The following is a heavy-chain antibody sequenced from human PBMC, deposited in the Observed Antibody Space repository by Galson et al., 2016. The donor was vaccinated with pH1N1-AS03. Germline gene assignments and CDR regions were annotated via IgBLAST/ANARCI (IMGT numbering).Heavy chain of an antibody. CDR2: IKQDGGEI. CDR3: AREVGGKGSY. CDR1: GFSLGDYW. D-gene: IGHD6-19*01. V-gene: IGHV3-7*01. J-gene: IGHJ4*02. Sequence: SLRLACAASGFSLGDYWMHWVRQASGKGLEWVANIKQDGGEIYDVDSVRGRFIISRDNARNSLYLQMNSLRAGDTAVYYCAREVGGKGSYWGQGTLVTVSS.